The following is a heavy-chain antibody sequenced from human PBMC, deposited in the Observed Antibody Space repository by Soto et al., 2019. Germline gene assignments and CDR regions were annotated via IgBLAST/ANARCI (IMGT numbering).Heavy chain of an antibody. CDR1: GGSVSSTSYY. CDR2: IHYSGST. V-gene: IGHV4-61*01. Sequence: QVQLQESGPGLVKPSETLSLTCTVSGGSVSSTSYYWSWIRQPPGKGVEWIGYIHYSGSTNYNPSLKSRVTISVDTSKNQFSLKLSSVTAADTAVFYCVRAWEHLYFDYWGQGTLVTVSS. CDR3: VRAWEHLYFDY. D-gene: IGHD1-26*01. J-gene: IGHJ4*02.